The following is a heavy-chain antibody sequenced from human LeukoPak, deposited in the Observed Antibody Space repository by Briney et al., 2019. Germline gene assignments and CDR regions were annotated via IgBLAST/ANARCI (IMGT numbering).Heavy chain of an antibody. J-gene: IGHJ6*03. D-gene: IGHD3-10*01. Sequence: GASVKVSCKASGYTFTGYYMHWVRQAPGQGLEWMGWINPNSGGTNYAQKFQGRVTMTRDTSISTAYMELSRLRSDDTAVYYCARGGDYYGSGSYYYYYYYMDVWGKGTTVTVSS. CDR3: ARGGDYYGSGSYYYYYYYMDV. V-gene: IGHV1-2*02. CDR2: INPNSGGT. CDR1: GYTFTGYY.